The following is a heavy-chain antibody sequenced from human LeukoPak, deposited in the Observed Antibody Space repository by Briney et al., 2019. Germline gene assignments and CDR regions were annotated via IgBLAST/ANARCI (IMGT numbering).Heavy chain of an antibody. D-gene: IGHD3-10*01. J-gene: IGHJ4*02. CDR2: INPNSGGT. CDR1: GYTFTGYY. Sequence: GASVKVSCKASGYTFTGYYMHWVRQAPGQGLEWMGRINPNSGGTNYAQKFQGRVTMTRDTSISTAYMELSRLRSDDTAVYYCARDLITMVRGPITPPHYWGQGTLVTVSS. CDR3: ARDLITMVRGPITPPHY. V-gene: IGHV1-2*06.